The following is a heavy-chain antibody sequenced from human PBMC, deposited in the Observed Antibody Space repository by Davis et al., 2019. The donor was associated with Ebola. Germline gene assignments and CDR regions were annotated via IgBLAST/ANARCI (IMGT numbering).Heavy chain of an antibody. CDR2: ISWNSGSI. D-gene: IGHD2-15*01. CDR1: GFTFDDYA. Sequence: SLKISCAASGFTFDDYAMHWVRQAPGKGLEWVSGISWNSGSIGYADSVKGRFTISRDNAKNSLYLQMNSLRAEDTAVYYCARRWVGYCSGGSCSDYFDYWGQGTLVTVSS. J-gene: IGHJ4*02. CDR3: ARRWVGYCSGGSCSDYFDY. V-gene: IGHV3-9*01.